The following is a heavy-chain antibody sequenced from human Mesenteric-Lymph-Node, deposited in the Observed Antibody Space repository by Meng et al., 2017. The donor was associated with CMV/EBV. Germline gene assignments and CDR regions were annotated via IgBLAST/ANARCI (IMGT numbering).Heavy chain of an antibody. CDR3: ARVDTGWYYYGMDV. CDR1: GFSFSDYG. V-gene: IGHV3-30*02. CDR2: IRYDGSTT. J-gene: IGHJ6*02. Sequence: GGSLRLSCAASGFSFSDYGMHWVRQAPGKGLEWVAFIRYDGSTTYYADSVKGRFTISRDNSKNTLYLQMNSLRAEDTAVYYCARVDTGWYYYGMDVWGQGTTVTVSS. D-gene: IGHD6-19*01.